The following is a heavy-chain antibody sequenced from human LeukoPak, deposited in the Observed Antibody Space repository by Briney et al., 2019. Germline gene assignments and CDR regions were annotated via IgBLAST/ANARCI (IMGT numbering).Heavy chain of an antibody. J-gene: IGHJ6*03. CDR2: IYTSGST. Sequence: SQTLSLTCTVSGGSISSGSYYCSWIRQPAGKGLEWIGRIYTSGSTNYNPSLKSRVTISVDTSKNQFSLRLSSVTAADTAVYYCARVSSSPPSYYYYYMDVWGKGTTVTVSS. CDR3: ARVSSSPPSYYYYYMDV. CDR1: GGSISSGSYY. D-gene: IGHD6-6*01. V-gene: IGHV4-61*02.